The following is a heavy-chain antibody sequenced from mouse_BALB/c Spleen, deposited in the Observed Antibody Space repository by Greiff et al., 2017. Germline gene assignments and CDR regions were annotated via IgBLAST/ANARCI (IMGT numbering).Heavy chain of an antibody. CDR2: IDPENGDT. J-gene: IGHJ4*01. D-gene: IGHD2-14*01. Sequence: VQLQQSGAELVRSGASVKLSCTASGFNIKDYYMHWVKQRPEQGLEWIGWIDPENGDTEYAPKFQGKATMTADTSSNTAYLQLSSLTSEETDDYYCNAGGTYAMDYWGQGTSVTVSS. CDR1: GFNIKDYY. V-gene: IGHV14-4*02. CDR3: NAGGTYAMDY.